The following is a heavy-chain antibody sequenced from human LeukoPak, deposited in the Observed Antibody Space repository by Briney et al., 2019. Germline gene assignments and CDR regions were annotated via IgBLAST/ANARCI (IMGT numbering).Heavy chain of an antibody. V-gene: IGHV3-23*01. CDR1: GFTFSSYD. J-gene: IGHJ4*02. CDR3: AKVPQPDYYFDY. CDR2: ISGSGDRT. Sequence: AGGSLRLSCAASGFTFSSYDMSWVRQAPGKGLEWVSSISGSGDRTIYADSVRGRLTISRDNSKSTLYLQMSSLRAEDTAVYYCAKVPQPDYYFDYWGQGSLVTVSS.